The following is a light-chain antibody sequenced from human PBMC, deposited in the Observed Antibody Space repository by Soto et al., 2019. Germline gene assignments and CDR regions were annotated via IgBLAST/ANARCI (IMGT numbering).Light chain of an antibody. CDR2: GNG. J-gene: IGLJ1*01. V-gene: IGLV1-40*01. Sequence: QSVLTQPPSVSGAPGQRVTISCTGSSSNIGAGYDVHWYQQLPGTAPKLLIYGNGNRPSGVPDRFSGSKSGTSASLAITWLQAEDEADYYCQSYDSSLRGVFGSGTKLTVL. CDR3: QSYDSSLRGV. CDR1: SSNIGAGYD.